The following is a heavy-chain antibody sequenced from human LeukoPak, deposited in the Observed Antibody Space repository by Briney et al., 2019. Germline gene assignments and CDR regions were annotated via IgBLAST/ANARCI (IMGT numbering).Heavy chain of an antibody. CDR1: GGSISSSSYY. D-gene: IGHD3-3*01. V-gene: IGHV4-39*01. J-gene: IGHJ3*02. CDR3: ARLHYDVDAFDI. Sequence: SETLSLTCTVSGGSISSSSYYWGWIRQPPGKGLEWIGSIYYSGSTYYNPSLKSRVTISVDTSKNQFSLKLSSVTAADTAVYYCARLHYDVDAFDIWGQGTMVTVSS. CDR2: IYYSGST.